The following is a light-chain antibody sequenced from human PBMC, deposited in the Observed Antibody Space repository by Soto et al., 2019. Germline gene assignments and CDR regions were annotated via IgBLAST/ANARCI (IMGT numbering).Light chain of an antibody. Sequence: QSALTQPASVSGSPGQSITISCTGTSSDVGSYNLVSWYQHRPGKAPKLMLYEGSKRPSGVSDRFSGSKSANTASLTISGLQAEDEADYYCCSYAGSSTWVFGGGTKVTVL. J-gene: IGLJ3*02. V-gene: IGLV2-23*01. CDR1: SSDVGSYNL. CDR3: CSYAGSSTWV. CDR2: EGS.